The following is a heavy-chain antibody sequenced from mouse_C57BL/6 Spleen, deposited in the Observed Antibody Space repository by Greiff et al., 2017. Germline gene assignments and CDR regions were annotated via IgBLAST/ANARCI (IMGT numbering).Heavy chain of an antibody. J-gene: IGHJ4*01. CDR3: ARREIYYDYDYAMDY. CDR2: INPNNGGT. V-gene: IGHV1-26*01. Sequence: EVQLQQSGPELVKPGASVKISCKASGYTFTDYYMNWVKQSHGKSLEWIGDINPNNGGTSYNQKFKGKATLTVDKSSSTAYMELRSLTSEDSAVYYCARREIYYDYDYAMDYWGQGTSVTVSS. CDR1: GYTFTDYY. D-gene: IGHD2-4*01.